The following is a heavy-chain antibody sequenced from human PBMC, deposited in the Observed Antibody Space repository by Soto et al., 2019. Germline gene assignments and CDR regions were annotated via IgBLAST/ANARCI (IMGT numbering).Heavy chain of an antibody. D-gene: IGHD6-19*01. J-gene: IGHJ4*02. V-gene: IGHV5-10-1*01. CDR2: IDPSDSYT. Sequence: GESLKISCKGSGYSFTSYWISWVRQMPGKGLEWMGRIDPSDSYTNYSPSFQGHVTISADKSISTAYLQWSSLKASDTAMYYCASHIAVAGTRDYYFDYWGQGTLVTVSS. CDR1: GYSFTSYW. CDR3: ASHIAVAGTRDYYFDY.